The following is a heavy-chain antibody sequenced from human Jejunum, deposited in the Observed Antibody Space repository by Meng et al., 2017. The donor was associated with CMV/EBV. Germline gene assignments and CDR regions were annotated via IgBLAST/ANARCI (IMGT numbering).Heavy chain of an antibody. CDR1: GLSVSSQY. CDR2: IYSGGGT. CDR3: TRETYYYGSGSYHFDY. Sequence: EVQLVASGGXLVHPGGSRRLSCAGSGLSVSSQYMSWVRQAPGKGLEWVSVIYSGGGTYYADSVKGRFTISRDTSKNTLYLQMNSLRAEDTALYYCTRETYYYGSGSYHFDYWGQGALVTFSS. D-gene: IGHD3-10*01. J-gene: IGHJ4*02. V-gene: IGHV3-66*01.